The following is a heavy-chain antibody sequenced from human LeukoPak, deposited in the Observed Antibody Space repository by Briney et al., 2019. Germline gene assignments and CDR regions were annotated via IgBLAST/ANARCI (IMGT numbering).Heavy chain of an antibody. CDR1: GGSISSSSYY. CDR3: ARDKSYYYDSSGYYQPYYFDY. Sequence: SETLSLTCTVSGGSISSSSYYWGWIRQPPGKGLEWIGGIYYSGSTYYNPSLKSRVTISVDTSKNQFSLKLSSVTAADTAVYYCARDKSYYYDSSGYYQPYYFDYWGQGTLVTVSS. V-gene: IGHV4-39*07. J-gene: IGHJ4*02. D-gene: IGHD3-22*01. CDR2: IYYSGST.